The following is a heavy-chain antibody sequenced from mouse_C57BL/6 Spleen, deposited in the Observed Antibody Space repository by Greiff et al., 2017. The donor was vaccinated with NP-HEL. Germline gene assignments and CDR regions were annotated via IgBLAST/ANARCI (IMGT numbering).Heavy chain of an antibody. CDR1: GYTFTSYW. Sequence: QVQLQQPGAELVRPGSSVKLSCKASGYTFTSYWMHWVKQRPIQGLEWIGNIDPSDSETHYNQKFKDKATLTVDKSSSTAYMQLSSLTSEDSAVYYGAIYYGSSYEYYAMDYWGQGTSVTVSS. CDR2: IDPSDSET. CDR3: AIYYGSSYEYYAMDY. J-gene: IGHJ4*01. D-gene: IGHD1-1*01. V-gene: IGHV1-52*01.